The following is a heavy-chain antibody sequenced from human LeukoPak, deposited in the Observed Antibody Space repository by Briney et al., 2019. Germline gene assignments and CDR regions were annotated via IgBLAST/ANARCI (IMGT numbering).Heavy chain of an antibody. CDR3: ARDLGSRGGYFSGY. V-gene: IGHV1-2*02. Sequence: ASVKVSCKASGYTFAAYYIHWVRQAPGQGLEWMGWINPNSGGTNSAQKLQGRVTMTRDTSITTTYMEVGRLTSDDTAVYYCARDLGSRGGYFSGYWGQGTLVSVSS. J-gene: IGHJ4*02. D-gene: IGHD2-15*01. CDR2: INPNSGGT. CDR1: GYTFAAYY.